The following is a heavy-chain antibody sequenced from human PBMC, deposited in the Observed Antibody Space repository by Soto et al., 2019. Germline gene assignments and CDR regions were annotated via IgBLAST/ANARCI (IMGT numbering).Heavy chain of an antibody. V-gene: IGHV1-8*01. CDR3: ATCTRGGSCYDYYFDS. D-gene: IGHD2-15*01. CDR2: MNPNSGNT. Sequence: QVQLVQSGAEVKKPGASVKVSCKASGYTFTSYDINWVRQATGQGLEWMGWMNPNSGNTGYAQRFQGRVTMTRSTSISTAYMELSSLRSEDTAVYYCATCTRGGSCYDYYFDSWGQGTLVTVSS. J-gene: IGHJ4*02. CDR1: GYTFTSYD.